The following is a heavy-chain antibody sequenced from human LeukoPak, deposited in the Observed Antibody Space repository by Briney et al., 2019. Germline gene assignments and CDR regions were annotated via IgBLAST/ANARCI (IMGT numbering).Heavy chain of an antibody. V-gene: IGHV3-53*01. CDR3: ARAFGSYYEGGYYFDY. Sequence: GGSLRLSCAASGFTVSSNYMSWVRQAPGKGLEWGSVIYSGGSTYYADSVKSRFTISRDNSKNTLYLQMNSLRAEDTAVYYCARAFGSYYEGGYYFDYWGQGTLVTVSS. D-gene: IGHD3-10*01. J-gene: IGHJ4*02. CDR2: IYSGGST. CDR1: GFTVSSNY.